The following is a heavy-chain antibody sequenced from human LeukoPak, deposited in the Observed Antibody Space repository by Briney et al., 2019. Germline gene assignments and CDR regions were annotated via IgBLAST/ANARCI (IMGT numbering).Heavy chain of an antibody. CDR2: IYYRGTT. V-gene: IGHV4-59*11. Sequence: SETLSLTCSVSGSSISPHHWTWIRQAPGEGLEWMGYIYYRGTTNYSPSLKNRLTMSVDASKNQISLKLTSVTAADTAVYYCARIQPSCPGLGFCSFDIWGQGTLATVSS. CDR1: GSSISPHH. J-gene: IGHJ3*02. CDR3: ARIQPSCPGLGFCSFDI. D-gene: IGHD3-3*01.